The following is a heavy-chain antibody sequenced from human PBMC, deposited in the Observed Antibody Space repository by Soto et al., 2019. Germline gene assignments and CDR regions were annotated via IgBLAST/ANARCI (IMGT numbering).Heavy chain of an antibody. CDR3: ATRDYYYDSSGYFDY. J-gene: IGHJ4*02. CDR2: ISGSGGST. V-gene: IGHV3-23*01. Sequence: GWSLRLSCAASGFTFSSYAMSWVRQAPGKGLEWVSSISGSGGSTYYADSVKGRFTISRDNSKNTLYLQMNSLRAEDTAVYYCATRDYYYDSSGYFDYWGQGTLVTVSS. CDR1: GFTFSSYA. D-gene: IGHD3-22*01.